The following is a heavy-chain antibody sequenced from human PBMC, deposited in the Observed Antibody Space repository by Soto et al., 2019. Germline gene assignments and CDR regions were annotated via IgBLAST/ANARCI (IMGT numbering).Heavy chain of an antibody. Sequence: PGGSLRLSCAASGFTFSSYAMSWVRQAPGKGLEWVSAISGSGGSTYYADSVKGRFTISRDNSKNTLYLQMNSLRAEDTAVYYCAKDRRDIAAAGIYWFDPWGQGTLVTVSS. D-gene: IGHD6-13*01. CDR1: GFTFSSYA. CDR3: AKDRRDIAAAGIYWFDP. V-gene: IGHV3-23*01. CDR2: ISGSGGST. J-gene: IGHJ5*02.